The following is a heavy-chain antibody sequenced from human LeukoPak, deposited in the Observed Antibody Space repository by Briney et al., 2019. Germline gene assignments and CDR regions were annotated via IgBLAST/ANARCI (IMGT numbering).Heavy chain of an antibody. CDR1: GGSISNYY. J-gene: IGHJ4*02. D-gene: IGHD3-22*01. CDR3: ARQGDYDTLLDY. CDR2: IYYSGST. V-gene: IGHV4-59*08. Sequence: PPETLSLTCTVSGGSISNYYWTWIRQPPGKGLEWIGYIYYSGSTNYNPSLKSRVTISVDTSKNQFSLKLSSVTAADTAVYYCARQGDYDTLLDYWGQGTLVTVSS.